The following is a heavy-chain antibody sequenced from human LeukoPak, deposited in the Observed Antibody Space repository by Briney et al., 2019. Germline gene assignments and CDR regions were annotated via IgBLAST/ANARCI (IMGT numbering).Heavy chain of an antibody. CDR2: ISAYNGNT. CDR3: ARDHAVAGTFGFDY. CDR1: GYTFTSYG. Sequence: GASVKVSCKASGYTFTSYGISWVRQAPGQGLEWMGWISAYNGNTNYAQKLQGRVTMTTDTSTSTAYMELRSLRSVDTAVYYCARDHAVAGTFGFDYWGQGTLVTVSS. D-gene: IGHD6-19*01. J-gene: IGHJ4*02. V-gene: IGHV1-18*01.